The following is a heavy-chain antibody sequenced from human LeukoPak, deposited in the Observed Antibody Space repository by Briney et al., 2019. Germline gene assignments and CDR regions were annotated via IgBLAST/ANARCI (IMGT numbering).Heavy chain of an antibody. CDR3: ARLLAGCPGGRCRAHFDY. Sequence: SETLSLTCAVYGGSFSGYYWSWIRQPPGKGLEWIGEINHSGSTNYNPSLKSRVTISVDTSENQFSLKLSSVTAADTAVFYCARLLAGCPGGRCRAHFDYWGQGTLVTVSS. J-gene: IGHJ4*02. D-gene: IGHD2-15*01. CDR1: GGSFSGYY. CDR2: INHSGST. V-gene: IGHV4-34*01.